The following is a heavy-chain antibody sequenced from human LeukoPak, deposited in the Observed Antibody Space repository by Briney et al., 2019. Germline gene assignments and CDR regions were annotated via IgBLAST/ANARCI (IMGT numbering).Heavy chain of an antibody. V-gene: IGHV1-8*01. CDR1: GYAFTSYD. CDR3: ARTQVGATTYYYYYMDV. CDR2: MNPNSGNT. J-gene: IGHJ6*03. D-gene: IGHD1-26*01. Sequence: ASVKVSCKASGYAFTSYDINWVRQATGQGLEWMGWMNPNSGNTGYAQKIQGRVTMTRNTSISTAYMELSSLRSEDTAVYYCARTQVGATTYYYYYMDVWGKGTTVTVSS.